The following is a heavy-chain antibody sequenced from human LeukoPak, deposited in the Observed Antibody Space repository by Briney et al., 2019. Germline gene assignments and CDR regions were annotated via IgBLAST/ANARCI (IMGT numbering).Heavy chain of an antibody. CDR1: GYTFTGYY. CDR3: ARAATVTTLILDY. J-gene: IGHJ4*02. CDR2: INPNSGGT. V-gene: IGHV1-2*02. D-gene: IGHD4-17*01. Sequence: ASVKVSCKASGYTFTGYYMHWVRQAPGQGLEWMGWINPNSGGTNYAQRFQGRVTMTRDTSISTAYMELSRLRSDDTAVYYCARAATVTTLILDYWGQGTLVTVSS.